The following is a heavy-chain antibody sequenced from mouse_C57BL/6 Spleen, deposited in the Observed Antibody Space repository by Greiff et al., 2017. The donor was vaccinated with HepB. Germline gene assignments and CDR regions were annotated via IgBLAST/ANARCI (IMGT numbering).Heavy chain of an antibody. J-gene: IGHJ3*01. V-gene: IGHV1-50*01. D-gene: IGHD2-5*01. CDR2: IDPSDSYT. CDR3: ACYYSNSSAWFAY. Sequence: QVQLKESGAELVKPGASVKLSCKASGYTFTSYWMQWVKQRPGQGLEWIGEIDPSDSYTNYNQKFKGKATLTVDTSSSTAYMKLSSLTSEDSAVYYCACYYSNSSAWFAYWGQGTLVTVSA. CDR1: GYTFTSYW.